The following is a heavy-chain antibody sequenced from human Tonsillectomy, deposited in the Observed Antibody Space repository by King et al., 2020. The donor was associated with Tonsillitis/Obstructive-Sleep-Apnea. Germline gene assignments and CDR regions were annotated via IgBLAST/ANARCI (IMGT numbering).Heavy chain of an antibody. CDR2: ISGSDGST. Sequence: VQLVESGGGLVQPGGSLRLSCAASGFTFSSYAMSWVRQAPGKGLEWVSAISGSDGSTYAADSVKGRFTISRDNSKNPLYLQMNSLRAEDTAVYYCAKGVGITVTIDAFDIWGQGTMVTVSS. CDR1: GFTFSSYA. D-gene: IGHD4-11*01. CDR3: AKGVGITVTIDAFDI. V-gene: IGHV3-23*04. J-gene: IGHJ3*02.